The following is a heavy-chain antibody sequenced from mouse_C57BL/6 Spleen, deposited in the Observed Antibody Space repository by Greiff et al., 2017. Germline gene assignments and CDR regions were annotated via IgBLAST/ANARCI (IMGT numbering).Heavy chain of an antibody. Sequence: VKLKQPGTELVKPGASVKLSCKASGYTFTSYWMHWVKQRPGQGLEWIGNINPSTGGTNYNEKFKSKATLPVDKYSSTAYMQLSSLTSEDSAVYYCARNPLYYGYYDYYAMDYWGQGTSVTVSS. D-gene: IGHD2-1*01. V-gene: IGHV1-53*01. CDR1: GYTFTSYW. CDR3: ARNPLYYGYYDYYAMDY. J-gene: IGHJ4*01. CDR2: INPSTGGT.